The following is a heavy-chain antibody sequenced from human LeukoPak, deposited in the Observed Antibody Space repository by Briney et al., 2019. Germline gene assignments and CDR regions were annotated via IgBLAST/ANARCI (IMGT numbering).Heavy chain of an antibody. J-gene: IGHJ4*02. Sequence: PSETLSLTCTVSGGSISSYYWSWIRQPPGKGLEWIGYIYYSGSTNYNPSLKSRVTISVDTSKNQFSLKLSSVTAADTAVYYCAGNDYYDSSGHTKLGYWGQGTVVTVSS. CDR1: GGSISSYY. CDR3: AGNDYYDSSGHTKLGY. CDR2: IYYSGST. D-gene: IGHD3-22*01. V-gene: IGHV4-59*01.